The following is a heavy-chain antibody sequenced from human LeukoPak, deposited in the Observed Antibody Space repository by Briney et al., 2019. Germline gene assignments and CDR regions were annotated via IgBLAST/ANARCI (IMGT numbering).Heavy chain of an antibody. CDR2: IYYSGAT. V-gene: IGHV4-30-4*01. Sequence: PSQTLSLTCTVSGGSISSGDYYCTWISQPPGKGLEWIGYIYYSGATYYNPSLKSRVTISVDTSKNQFSLKLSSVTAADTAVYYCARSSGYYGSGSYVDPWGQGPLVTVSS. J-gene: IGHJ5*02. CDR3: ARSSGYYGSGSYVDP. D-gene: IGHD3-10*01. CDR1: GGSISSGDYY.